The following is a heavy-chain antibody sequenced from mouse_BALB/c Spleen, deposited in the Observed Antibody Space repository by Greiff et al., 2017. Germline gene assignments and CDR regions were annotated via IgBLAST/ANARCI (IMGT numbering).Heavy chain of an antibody. D-gene: IGHD2-3*01. V-gene: IGHV5-6-5*01. Sequence: EVQVVESGGGLVKPGGSLKLSCAASGFTFSSYAMSWVRQTPEKRLEWVASISSGGSTYYPDSVKGRFTISRDNARNILYLQMSSLRSEDTAMYYCARGGIVTKYFDVWGAGTTVTVSS. CDR1: GFTFSSYA. J-gene: IGHJ1*01. CDR2: ISSGGST. CDR3: ARGGIVTKYFDV.